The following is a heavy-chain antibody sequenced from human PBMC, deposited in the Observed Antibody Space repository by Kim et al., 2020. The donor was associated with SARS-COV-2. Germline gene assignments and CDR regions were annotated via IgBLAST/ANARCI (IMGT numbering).Heavy chain of an antibody. J-gene: IGHJ4*02. CDR3: ARFTTEGGRDSNY. D-gene: IGHD1-26*01. CDR1: GFTFSSYS. Sequence: GGSLRLSCAASGFTFSSYSMNWVRQAPGKGLEWVSSISNSGFHIYYADPVKGRFTISRDNANSSLYLQMGSLRAEDTAVYYCARFTTEGGRDSNYWGQGTLVTVSP. CDR2: ISNSGFHI. V-gene: IGHV3-21*01.